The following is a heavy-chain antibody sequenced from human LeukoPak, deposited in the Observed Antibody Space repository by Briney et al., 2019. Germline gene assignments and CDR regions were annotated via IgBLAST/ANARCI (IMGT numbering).Heavy chain of an antibody. CDR3: ASPLGFGGVIVAPFDY. J-gene: IGHJ4*02. Sequence: GGSLRLSCAASGFTFSSYAMHWVRQAPGKGLEWVAVISYDGSNKYYADSVKGRFTISRDNSKNTLYLQMNSLRAEDTAVCYCASPLGFGGVIVAPFDYWGQGTLVTVSS. CDR2: ISYDGSNK. V-gene: IGHV3-30*04. CDR1: GFTFSSYA. D-gene: IGHD3-16*02.